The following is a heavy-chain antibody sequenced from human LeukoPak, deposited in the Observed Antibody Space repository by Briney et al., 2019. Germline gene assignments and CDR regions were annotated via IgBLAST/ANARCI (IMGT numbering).Heavy chain of an antibody. CDR2: INPNSGDT. D-gene: IGHD3-10*01. J-gene: IGHJ4*02. CDR1: GYTFTGYY. CDR3: ARADGSGSYYYRRRVFDY. V-gene: IGHV1-2*02. Sequence: ASVKVSCKASGYTFTGYYMHWVRQAPGQGLEWMGWINPNSGDTNYAQKFQGRVTMTRDTCISTAYMELSRLKSDDTAVYYCARADGSGSYYYRRRVFDYWGQGTLVTVSS.